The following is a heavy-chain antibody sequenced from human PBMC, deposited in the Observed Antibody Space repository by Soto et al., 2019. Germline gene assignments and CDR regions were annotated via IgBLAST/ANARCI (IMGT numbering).Heavy chain of an antibody. V-gene: IGHV4-39*01. D-gene: IGHD3-3*01. CDR3: ARQYYDFWSGSLTSWFDP. CDR1: GGSISSSSYY. CDR2: IYYSGST. J-gene: IGHJ5*02. Sequence: SETLSLTCTVSGGSISSSSYYWGWIRQPPGKGLEWIGSIYYSGSTYYNPSLKSRVTISVDTSKNQFSLKLSSVTAADTAVYYCARQYYDFWSGSLTSWFDPWGQGTLVTVS.